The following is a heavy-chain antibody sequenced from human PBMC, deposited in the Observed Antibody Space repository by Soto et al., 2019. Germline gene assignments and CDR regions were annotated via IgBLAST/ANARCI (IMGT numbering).Heavy chain of an antibody. V-gene: IGHV1-69*01. Sequence: QVQLVQSGAEVKKPGSSVKVSCKASGGTFSSYAISWVRQAPGQGLEWMGGIIPIFGTANYAQKFQGRVTITADESTSTAYMELSSLRSEDTAVYYCARDKASNIAAAGRRYYYYGMDVWGQGTTVTVSS. CDR3: ARDKASNIAAAGRRYYYYGMDV. CDR1: GGTFSSYA. CDR2: IIPIFGTA. D-gene: IGHD6-13*01. J-gene: IGHJ6*02.